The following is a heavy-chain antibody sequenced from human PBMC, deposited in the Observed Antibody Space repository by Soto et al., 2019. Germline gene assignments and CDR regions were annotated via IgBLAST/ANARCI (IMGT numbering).Heavy chain of an antibody. CDR3: ARDRSGRFLEWLPLSFDY. V-gene: IGHV1-46*01. Sequence: ASVKFSCKASGYTFTSYYMHWVRQAPGQGLEWMGIINPSGGSTSYAQKFQGRVTMTRDTSTSTVYMELSSLRSEDTAVYYCARDRSGRFLEWLPLSFDYWGQGTPVTVSS. J-gene: IGHJ4*02. CDR1: GYTFTSYY. CDR2: INPSGGST. D-gene: IGHD3-3*01.